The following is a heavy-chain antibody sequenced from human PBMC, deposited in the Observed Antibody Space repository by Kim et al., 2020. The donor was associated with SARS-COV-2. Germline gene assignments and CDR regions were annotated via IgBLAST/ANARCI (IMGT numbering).Heavy chain of an antibody. J-gene: IGHJ6*02. CDR2: IGTAGDT. CDR1: GFTFSSYD. Sequence: GGSLRLSCAASGFTFSSYDMHWVRQATGKGLEWVSAIGTAGDTSYPGSAKGRFTISRQNAKNSLYLQMNSLRAGDTAVYYCAREGSYYGSGSYYGYGMYVLGQGTTVTVS. V-gene: IGHV3-13*01. CDR3: AREGSYYGSGSYYGYGMYV. D-gene: IGHD3-10*01.